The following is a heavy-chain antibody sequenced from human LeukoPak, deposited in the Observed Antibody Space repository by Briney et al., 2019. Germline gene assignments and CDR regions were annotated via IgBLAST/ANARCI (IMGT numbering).Heavy chain of an antibody. CDR3: ARGSGYDFRAFDI. V-gene: IGHV1-2*02. J-gene: IGHJ3*02. D-gene: IGHD5-12*01. CDR2: INPNSGGT. Sequence: ASVKVSCKASGYTFIGYYWHWLRQAPGQGPEWMGWINPNSGGTNYSEKFQGRVTMTRDTSISTAYMELSRLRSDDTAVYYCARGSGYDFRAFDIWGQGTMVTVSS. CDR1: GYTFIGYY.